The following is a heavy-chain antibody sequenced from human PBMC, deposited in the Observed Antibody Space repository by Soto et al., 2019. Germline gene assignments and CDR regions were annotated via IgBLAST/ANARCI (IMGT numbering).Heavy chain of an antibody. Sequence: EVQLVESGGGLVQPGGSLSPSCEASESTLSSYGRTWVRQAPGKGLVWVSSISTDASSTSYADPVKGRFTISRDNAKNTLYLQMNSVRAEDTAVYYCARLPNKSPQNWGQGTLVIVSP. CDR2: ISTDASST. J-gene: IGHJ1*01. CDR1: ESTLSSYG. CDR3: ARLPNKSPQN. V-gene: IGHV3-74*01.